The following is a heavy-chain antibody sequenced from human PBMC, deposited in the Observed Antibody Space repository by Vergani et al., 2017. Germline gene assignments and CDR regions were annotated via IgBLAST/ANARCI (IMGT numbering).Heavy chain of an antibody. J-gene: IGHJ6*02. CDR1: GFTFSSYA. CDR2: ISYDGSNK. Sequence: QVQLVESGGGVVQPGRSLRLSCAASGFTFSSYAMHWVRQAPGKGLEWVAVISYDGSNKYYADSVKGRFTISRDNSKNTLYLQMNSLRAEDTAVYYWARGGGSYVWGSYPLSYGMDVWGQGTTVTVSS. CDR3: ARGGGSYVWGSYPLSYGMDV. V-gene: IGHV3-30-3*01. D-gene: IGHD3-16*02.